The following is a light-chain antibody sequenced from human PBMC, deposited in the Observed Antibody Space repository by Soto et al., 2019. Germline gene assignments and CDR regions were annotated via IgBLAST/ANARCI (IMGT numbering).Light chain of an antibody. CDR1: QSISNW. CDR3: QQYNATPYT. J-gene: IGKJ2*01. V-gene: IGKV1-5*01. CDR2: DAS. Sequence: DIQMTQSPSTLSASVGDRVTITCRASQSISNWLAWYQQKPGKAPKLLIYDASSLESGVPSSFSGSGSGTIIFLYISIKQPDDFATYCCQQYNATPYTSGQGTQPETK.